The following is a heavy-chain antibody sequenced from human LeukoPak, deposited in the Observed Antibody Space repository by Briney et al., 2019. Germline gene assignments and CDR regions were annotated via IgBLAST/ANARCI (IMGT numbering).Heavy chain of an antibody. D-gene: IGHD2-21*02. CDR3: ARTRLRGDPFDD. V-gene: IGHV4-31*03. CDR2: IHYTGAT. Sequence: SQTLSLTCTVAGLSISRSDYWSWIRQAPGKGLGWVGYIHYTGATYYNPSLKSRLTLSLDTSKNQFSLKLSSVTAADTAVYYCARTRLRGDPFDDWGQGTLVTVSS. CDR1: GLSISRSDY. J-gene: IGHJ4*02.